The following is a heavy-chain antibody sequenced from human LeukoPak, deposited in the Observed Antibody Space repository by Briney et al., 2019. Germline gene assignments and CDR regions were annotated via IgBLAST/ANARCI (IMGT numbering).Heavy chain of an antibody. J-gene: IGHJ6*02. D-gene: IGHD2-2*02. V-gene: IGHV1-3*01. Sequence: ASVKVSCTASGYTFTSYAMHWVRQAPGQRLEWMGWINAGNGNTKYSQKFQGRVTITRDTSASTAYMELSSLRSDDTAVYYCARETVGYCSSTSCYTDYGMDVWGQGTTVTVSS. CDR2: INAGNGNT. CDR3: ARETVGYCSSTSCYTDYGMDV. CDR1: GYTFTSYA.